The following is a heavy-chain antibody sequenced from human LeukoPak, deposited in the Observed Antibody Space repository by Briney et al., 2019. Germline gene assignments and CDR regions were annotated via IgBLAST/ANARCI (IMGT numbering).Heavy chain of an antibody. CDR2: INSDGSST. J-gene: IGHJ6*02. V-gene: IGHV3-74*01. CDR3: ARDRTGIAVAGPETVYYYYGMDV. Sequence: GGSLRLSCAASGFTFSSYWMHWVRQVPGKGLVWVSRINSDGSSTSYADSVKGRFTISRDNSKNTLYLQMNSLRAEDTAVYYCARDRTGIAVAGPETVYYYYGMDVWGQGTTVTVSS. D-gene: IGHD6-19*01. CDR1: GFTFSSYW.